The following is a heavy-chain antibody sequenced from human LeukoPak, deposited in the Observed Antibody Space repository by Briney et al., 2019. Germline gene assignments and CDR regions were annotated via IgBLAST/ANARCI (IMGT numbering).Heavy chain of an antibody. V-gene: IGHV4-59*01. D-gene: IGHD3-3*01. CDR1: GGPISSYY. Sequence: SETLSLTCTVSGGPISSYYWSWIRQPPGKGLEWIGYIYYSGSTNYNPSLKSRVTISVDTSKNQFSLKLSSVTAADTAVYYCARARDITIFGVRWFDPWGQGTLVTVSS. CDR2: IYYSGST. CDR3: ARARDITIFGVRWFDP. J-gene: IGHJ5*02.